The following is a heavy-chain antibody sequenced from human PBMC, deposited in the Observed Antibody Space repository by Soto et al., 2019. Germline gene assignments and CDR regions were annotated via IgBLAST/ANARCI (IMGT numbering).Heavy chain of an antibody. J-gene: IGHJ4*02. V-gene: IGHV3-21*01. CDR3: ASDSVVSATSDY. CDR2: ISSSSSYI. CDR1: GFTFSSYS. D-gene: IGHD2-15*01. Sequence: EVQLVESGGGLVKPGGSLRLSCAASGFTFSSYSMNWVRQAPGKGLEWVSTISSSSSYIYYADSVKGRFTISRDNAKNSLSLQMNGLRAEDTATYNCASDSVVSATSDYWSQVTLVTLTS.